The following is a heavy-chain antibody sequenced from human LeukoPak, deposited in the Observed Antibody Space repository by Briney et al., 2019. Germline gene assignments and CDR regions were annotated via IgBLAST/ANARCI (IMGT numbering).Heavy chain of an antibody. CDR2: IYSSGST. CDR3: AREEGGYYGSSGYWTDY. CDR1: GGSISSSSYY. V-gene: IGHV4-61*02. Sequence: PSETLSLTCTVSGGSISSSSYYWGWIRQPAGKGLEWIGRIYSSGSTNYNPSLKSRVTMSVDTSKNQFSLRLSSVTAADTAFYYCAREEGGYYGSSGYWTDYWGQGTLVTVSS. D-gene: IGHD3-22*01. J-gene: IGHJ4*02.